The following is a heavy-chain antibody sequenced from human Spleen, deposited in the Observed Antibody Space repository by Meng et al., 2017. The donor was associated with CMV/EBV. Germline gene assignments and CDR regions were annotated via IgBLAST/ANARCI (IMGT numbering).Heavy chain of an antibody. J-gene: IGHJ4*02. CDR3: ARGAASYYDSSGSFDY. Sequence: GESLKISCAASGFSFNDHYMTWIRQAPGKGLEWVSYISGSGYTIYYADSVKGRFTISRDNAKNSLFLQMNRLTAEDTAVYFCARGAASYYDSSGSFDYWGLGTLVTVSS. CDR1: GFSFNDHY. D-gene: IGHD3-22*01. V-gene: IGHV3-11*01. CDR2: ISGSGYTI.